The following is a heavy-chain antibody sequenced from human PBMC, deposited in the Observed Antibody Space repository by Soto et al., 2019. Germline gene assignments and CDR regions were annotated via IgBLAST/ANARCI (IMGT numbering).Heavy chain of an antibody. CDR3: ARGQSGYSSGWSPNDY. CDR1: GYTFTSYE. Sequence: QVQLVQSGAEVKKPGASVKASCKASGYTFTSYEINWVRQATGQGLEWMGWMNPNSGNTGYAQKFQGRVTMTRNTSISTAYMELSSLRSEDTAVYYCARGQSGYSSGWSPNDYWGQGTLVTVSS. D-gene: IGHD6-19*01. CDR2: MNPNSGNT. V-gene: IGHV1-8*01. J-gene: IGHJ4*02.